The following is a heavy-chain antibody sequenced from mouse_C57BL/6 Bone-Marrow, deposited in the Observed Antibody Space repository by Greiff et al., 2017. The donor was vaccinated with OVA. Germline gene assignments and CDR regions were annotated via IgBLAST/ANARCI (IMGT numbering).Heavy chain of an antibody. Sequence: EVMLVESGGGLVQPGGSLSLSCAASGFTFTDYYMSWVRQPPGKALEWLGFIRNKANGYTTEYSASVKGRFTISRDNTQSILYLQMNALRAEDSATYYCARWGEYFDVWGTGTTVTVSS. V-gene: IGHV7-3*01. CDR3: ARWGEYFDV. CDR1: GFTFTDYY. J-gene: IGHJ1*03. CDR2: IRNKANGYTT.